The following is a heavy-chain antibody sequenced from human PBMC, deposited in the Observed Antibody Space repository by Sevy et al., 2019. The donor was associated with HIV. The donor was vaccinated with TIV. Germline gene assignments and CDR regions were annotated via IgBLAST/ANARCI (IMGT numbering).Heavy chain of an antibody. J-gene: IGHJ4*02. CDR2: IYYSGRT. D-gene: IGHD2-15*01. CDR1: GGSISSSSYY. Sequence: SETLSLTCTVSGGSISSSSYYWGWIRQPPGKGLEWIGSIYYSGRTYYNPSLKSRVTISVDTSKKQFSLRLSSVTAADTAVYYCAGRMGADCSVGRCYYFDSWGQGTLVTVSS. V-gene: IGHV4-39*01. CDR3: AGRMGADCSVGRCYYFDS.